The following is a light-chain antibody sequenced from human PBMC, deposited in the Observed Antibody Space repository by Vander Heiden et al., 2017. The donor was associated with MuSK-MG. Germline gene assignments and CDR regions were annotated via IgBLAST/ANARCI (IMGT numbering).Light chain of an antibody. J-gene: IGKJ2*01. CDR1: QSISSY. CDR3: QQSYSTPYT. V-gene: IGKV1-39*01. CDR2: AAS. Sequence: DTQSPSPPSSLSASVGDRVTITCRASQSISSYLNWYQQKPGKAPKLLIYAASSLQSGVPSRFSGSGSGTDFTLTISSLQPEDFATYYCQQSYSTPYTFGQGTKLEIK.